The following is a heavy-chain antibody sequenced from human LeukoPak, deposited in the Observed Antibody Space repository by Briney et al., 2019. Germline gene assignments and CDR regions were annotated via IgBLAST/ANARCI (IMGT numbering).Heavy chain of an antibody. V-gene: IGHV3-21*01. CDR2: ISSSSYK. J-gene: IGHJ6*02. Sequence: AGGSLRLSCAASGFTFSNYSMNWVRQAPGKGLEWVSSISSSSYKYYADSVKGRFTISRDNSKNTLYLQMNSLRAEDTAVYYCARAQRITMVRGVIREALRYGMDVWGQGTTVTVSS. CDR3: ARAQRITMVRGVIREALRYGMDV. CDR1: GFTFSNYS. D-gene: IGHD3-10*01.